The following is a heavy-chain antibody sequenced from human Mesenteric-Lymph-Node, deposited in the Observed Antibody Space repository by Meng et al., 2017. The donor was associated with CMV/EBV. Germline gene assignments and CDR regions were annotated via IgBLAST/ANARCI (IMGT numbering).Heavy chain of an antibody. V-gene: IGHV4-34*01. Sequence: YGGSFSGYYWSWIRQPPGKGLEWIGEINHSGSTNYNPSLKSRVTISVDTSKNQFSLKLSSVTAADTAAYYCARGRLYYYDSSGYYVYWGQGTLVTVSS. D-gene: IGHD3-22*01. CDR3: ARGRLYYYDSSGYYVY. CDR2: INHSGST. CDR1: GGSFSGYY. J-gene: IGHJ4*02.